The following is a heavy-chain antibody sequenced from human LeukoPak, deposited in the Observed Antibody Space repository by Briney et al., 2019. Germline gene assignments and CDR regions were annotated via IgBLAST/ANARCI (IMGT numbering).Heavy chain of an antibody. Sequence: PGGSLRLSCAASGFTFSSYAMSWVRQAPGKGLEWVSGISGSGGTTYYADSVKGRFTISRDNSKNTLYLQMNSLRAEDTAVYYCARSTGSYYFDYWGQGTLVTVSS. V-gene: IGHV3-23*01. CDR1: GFTFSSYA. J-gene: IGHJ4*02. CDR3: ARSTGSYYFDY. CDR2: ISGSGGTT. D-gene: IGHD1-26*01.